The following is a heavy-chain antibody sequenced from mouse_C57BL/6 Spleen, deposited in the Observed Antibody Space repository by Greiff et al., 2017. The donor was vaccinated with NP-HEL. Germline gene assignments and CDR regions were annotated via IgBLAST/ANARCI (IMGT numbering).Heavy chain of an antibody. J-gene: IGHJ4*01. D-gene: IGHD1-1*01. Sequence: VQLQQSGAELVMPGASVKLSCKASGYTFTSYWMHWVKQRPGQGLEWIGEIDPSDSYTNYNQKFKGKSTLTVDKSSSTAYMQLSSLTSEDSAVYYCARSPFITTVVAPYYYAMDYWGQGTSVTVSS. V-gene: IGHV1-69*01. CDR1: GYTFTSYW. CDR3: ARSPFITTVVAPYYYAMDY. CDR2: IDPSDSYT.